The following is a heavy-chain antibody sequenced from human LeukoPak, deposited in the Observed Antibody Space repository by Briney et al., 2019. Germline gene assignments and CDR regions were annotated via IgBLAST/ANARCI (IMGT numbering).Heavy chain of an antibody. CDR3: ARGGADYVIGY. Sequence: PEGSLRLSCAASGFTFSDYYMSWVRQAPGKGLGWISFISSSSSYTNYADSVKGRFTISRDNTKNSLYLQMNNLRAEDTAVYYCARGGADYVIGYWGQGTLVTVSS. CDR1: GFTFSDYY. J-gene: IGHJ4*02. CDR2: ISSSSSYT. D-gene: IGHD4-17*01. V-gene: IGHV3-11*06.